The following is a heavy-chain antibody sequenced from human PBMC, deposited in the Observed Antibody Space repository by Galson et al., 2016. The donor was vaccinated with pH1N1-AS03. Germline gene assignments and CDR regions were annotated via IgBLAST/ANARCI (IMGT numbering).Heavy chain of an antibody. CDR3: ARVPYSYGMDV. CDR1: GFTFSGYW. Sequence: SLRLSCAASGFTFSGYWMSWVRQAPGKELEWVAHIKQDGSEKYYVDSVKGRFTISRDNAKNSLYLQMNSLRAEDTAVYYCARVPYSYGMDVWGQGTLVTVSS. V-gene: IGHV3-7*01. CDR2: IKQDGSEK. J-gene: IGHJ6*02.